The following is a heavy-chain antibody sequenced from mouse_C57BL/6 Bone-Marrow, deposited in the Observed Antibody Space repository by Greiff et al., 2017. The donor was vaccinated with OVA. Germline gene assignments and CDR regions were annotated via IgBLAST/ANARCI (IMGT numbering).Heavy chain of an antibody. CDR3: AIYPFIDY. Sequence: EVKLMESGGGLVQPGGSLRLSCAASGFTFTDYYMSWVRQPPGKALEWMGFIRNKANGYTTEYSATVKGRFTIYSANSQSVLYLQMNALRAEDSDPYSCAIYPFIDYWGQGTTLTVSS. D-gene: IGHD1-1*01. V-gene: IGHV7-3*01. J-gene: IGHJ2*01. CDR1: GFTFTDYY. CDR2: IRNKANGYTT.